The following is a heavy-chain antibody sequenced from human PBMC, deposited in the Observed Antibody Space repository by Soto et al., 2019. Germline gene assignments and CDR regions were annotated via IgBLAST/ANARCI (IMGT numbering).Heavy chain of an antibody. Sequence: PGESLKISCKGSGYSFAGYWITWVRQKPGKGLEWMGRIDPSDSQAYYSPSFRGHVTISATKSITTVFLQWSSLRASDTAMYYCARQIYDSDTGPNFQYYFDSWGQGTPVTVSS. D-gene: IGHD3-22*01. CDR3: ARQIYDSDTGPNFQYYFDS. CDR2: IDPSDSQA. CDR1: GYSFAGYW. V-gene: IGHV5-10-1*01. J-gene: IGHJ4*02.